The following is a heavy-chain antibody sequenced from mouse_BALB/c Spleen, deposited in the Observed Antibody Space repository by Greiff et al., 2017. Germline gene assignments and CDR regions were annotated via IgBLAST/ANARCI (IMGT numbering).Heavy chain of an antibody. D-gene: IGHD1-1*01. V-gene: IGHV5-4*02. CDR3: ARGYYGSSYMDY. CDR2: ISDGGSYT. CDR1: GFTFSDYY. J-gene: IGHJ4*01. Sequence: EVKLQESGGGLVKPGGSLKLSCAASGFTFSDYYMYWVRQTPEKRLEWVATISDGGSYTYYPDSVKGRFTISRDNAKNNLYLQMSSLKSEDTAMYYCARGYYGSSYMDYWGQGTSVTVSS.